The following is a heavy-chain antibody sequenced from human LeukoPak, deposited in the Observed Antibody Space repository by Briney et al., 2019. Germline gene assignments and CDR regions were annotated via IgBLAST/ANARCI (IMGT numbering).Heavy chain of an antibody. CDR2: IGGSGSST. J-gene: IGHJ4*02. D-gene: IGHD3-9*01. Sequence: GGSLRLSCEASGFTFNSYAMSWVRQAPGKGLEWVSGIGGSGSSTYYADSVKGRFTISRDNSKNTLYLQMNSLRAEDTAVYYCARDLRKGSYFDYWGQGTLVTVSS. CDR3: ARDLRKGSYFDY. V-gene: IGHV3-23*01. CDR1: GFTFNSYA.